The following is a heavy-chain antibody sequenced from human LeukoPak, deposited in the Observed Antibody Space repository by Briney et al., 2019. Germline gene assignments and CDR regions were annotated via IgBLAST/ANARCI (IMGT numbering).Heavy chain of an antibody. CDR2: INHSGST. J-gene: IGHJ6*03. CDR3: ARDSRYGSGSYWVLDYYYYMDV. CDR1: GGSFSGYY. V-gene: IGHV4-34*01. Sequence: PSETLSLTCAVYGGSFSGYYWSWIRQPPGRGLEWIGEINHSGSTNYNPSLKSRVTISVDTSKNQFSLKLSSVTAADTAVYYCARDSRYGSGSYWVLDYYYYMDVWGKGTTVTVSS. D-gene: IGHD3-10*01.